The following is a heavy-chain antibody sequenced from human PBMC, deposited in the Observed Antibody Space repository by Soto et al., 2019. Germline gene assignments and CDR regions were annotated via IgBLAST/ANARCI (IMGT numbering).Heavy chain of an antibody. CDR3: ARGVPASPYYYDSSGYYPSAYFDY. Sequence: QVQLQQWGAGLLKPSETLSLTCAVYGGSFSGYYWSWIRQPPGKGLEWIGEINHSGSTNYNPSLKSRVTISVDTSKNQFSLKLSSVTAADTAVYYCARGVPASPYYYDSSGYYPSAYFDYWGQGTLVTVSS. V-gene: IGHV4-34*01. D-gene: IGHD3-22*01. J-gene: IGHJ4*02. CDR2: INHSGST. CDR1: GGSFSGYY.